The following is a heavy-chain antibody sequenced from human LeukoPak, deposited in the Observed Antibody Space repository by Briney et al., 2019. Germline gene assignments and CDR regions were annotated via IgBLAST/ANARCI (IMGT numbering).Heavy chain of an antibody. Sequence: GRSLRLSCAASGFTFSSYWMSWVRQAPAKGLESVANIKEDGSEKYYVDSVKGRFTISRDNAKNSLYLQMNSLRAEDTAVYYCTRGAGAFSSWGQGTLVTVSS. J-gene: IGHJ4*02. V-gene: IGHV3-7*05. CDR3: TRGAGAFSS. CDR2: IKEDGSEK. D-gene: IGHD4/OR15-4a*01. CDR1: GFTFSSYW.